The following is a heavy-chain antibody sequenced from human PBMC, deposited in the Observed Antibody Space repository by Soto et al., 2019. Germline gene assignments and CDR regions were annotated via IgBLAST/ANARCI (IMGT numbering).Heavy chain of an antibody. Sequence: EVQLLESGGGLVQPGGSLRLSCAASEFTFSSYAMSWVRQAPGKGLEWVSAISGSGGTTYYADSVKGRFTFSRDNSKNTLYLQMNSLIAEDTAVYYCAKTANGWFSAFDIWGQGTMVTVSS. CDR1: EFTFSSYA. D-gene: IGHD6-19*01. J-gene: IGHJ3*02. CDR3: AKTANGWFSAFDI. V-gene: IGHV3-23*01. CDR2: ISGSGGTT.